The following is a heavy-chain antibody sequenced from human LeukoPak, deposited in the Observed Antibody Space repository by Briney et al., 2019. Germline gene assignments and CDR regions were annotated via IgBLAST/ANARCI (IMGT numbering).Heavy chain of an antibody. CDR3: VRDKSGWDDY. Sequence: PGGSLRLSCAASGFTFSSYSMNWVRQAPGKGLVWVSRISNDGTSTSYADSVRGRFTISRDNAKNTLYLQMNSLRAEDTAVYYCVRDKSGWDDYWGQGTLVTVSS. V-gene: IGHV3-74*01. CDR1: GFTFSSYS. J-gene: IGHJ4*02. D-gene: IGHD6-19*01. CDR2: ISNDGTST.